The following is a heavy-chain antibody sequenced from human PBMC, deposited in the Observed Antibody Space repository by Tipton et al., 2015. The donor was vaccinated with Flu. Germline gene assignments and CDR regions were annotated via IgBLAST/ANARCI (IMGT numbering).Heavy chain of an antibody. CDR3: ARYHFETGGYYSGAFDI. J-gene: IGHJ3*02. CDR2: INPGDSDL. Sequence: VQLVQSGAGVKKPGESLRISCKGSGYSFTTYWIGWVRHMPGRGLEWMGMINPGDSDLRYNPSFEGQVTISADKSISTAYLQWSSLKASDTAMCYCARYHFETGGYYSGAFDIWGQGAMVTVSS. V-gene: IGHV5-51*01. D-gene: IGHD3-22*01. CDR1: GYSFTTYW.